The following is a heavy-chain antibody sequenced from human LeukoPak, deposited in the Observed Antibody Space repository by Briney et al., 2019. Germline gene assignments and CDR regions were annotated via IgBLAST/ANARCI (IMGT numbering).Heavy chain of an antibody. V-gene: IGHV4-4*07. J-gene: IGHJ4*02. Sequence: SETLSLTSTGSGGSISSYYWSWLRQPAGKGLEWIGRLYTGGSTNYNPSLKSRVTMSVDTSKNQFSLKLSSVTAVDTAVYYCASGELLLDYWGQGTLVTVSS. CDR3: ASGELLLDY. CDR1: GGSISSYY. D-gene: IGHD1-26*01. CDR2: LYTGGST.